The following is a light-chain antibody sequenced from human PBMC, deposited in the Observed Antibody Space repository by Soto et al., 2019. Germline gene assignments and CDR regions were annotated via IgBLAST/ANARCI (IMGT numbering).Light chain of an antibody. Sequence: DGVLSRSPGSLDRSQDERATIKCTSSQSLLSSSDNRNYLAWFQQKVGQPPKLLIRWASTRESGVPDRFSASGSATDFTLTINSLQAEDVAVYYCQTYYRVPLTFGGGTKVDIK. CDR2: WAS. J-gene: IGKJ4*01. V-gene: IGKV4-1*01. CDR1: QSLLSSSDNRNY. CDR3: QTYYRVPLT.